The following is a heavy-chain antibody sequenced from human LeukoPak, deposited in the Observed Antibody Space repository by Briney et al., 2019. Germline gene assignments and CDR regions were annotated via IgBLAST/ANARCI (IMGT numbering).Heavy chain of an antibody. V-gene: IGHV4-34*01. CDR2: INHSGNS. Sequence: SETLSLTCAVYGGSFSDYYFTWIRQPPGKGLEWIGDINHSGNSSYNKSLKSRVTISVDTSKNQASLELNSVTAADTAVYYCGMFAVIVGGGLDIWGQGTVVTVSS. CDR1: GGSFSDYY. J-gene: IGHJ3*02. D-gene: IGHD1-26*01. CDR3: GMFAVIVGGGLDI.